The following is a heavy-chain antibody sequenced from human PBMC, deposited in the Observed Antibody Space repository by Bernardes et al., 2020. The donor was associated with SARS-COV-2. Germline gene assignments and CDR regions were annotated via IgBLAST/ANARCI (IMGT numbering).Heavy chain of an antibody. V-gene: IGHV3-48*03. CDR2: ISSSGSTI. Sequence: GSLRLSCAASGFTFSSYEMNWVRQAPGKGLEWVSYISSSGSTIYYADSVKGRFTISRDNAKHSLYLQMNSLRAEDTAVYYCARGGTYYDILTGYQNYYYGMDVWGQGTTVTVSS. J-gene: IGHJ6*02. CDR1: GFTFSSYE. D-gene: IGHD3-9*01. CDR3: ARGGTYYDILTGYQNYYYGMDV.